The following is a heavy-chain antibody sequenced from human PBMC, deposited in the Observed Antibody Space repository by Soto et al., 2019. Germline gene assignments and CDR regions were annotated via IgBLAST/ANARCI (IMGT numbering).Heavy chain of an antibody. CDR3: TCIFSGGYGYGFYYYGMDV. D-gene: IGHD5-18*01. V-gene: IGHV4-39*01. J-gene: IGHJ6*02. CDR2: IYYSGST. Sequence: SQTLSLTCTVSAGSISSSSYYWGRIRQPPGKGLEWIGSIYYSGSTYYNPSLKSRVTISVDTSKSQFSLKLSSVTAADTAVYYCTCIFSGGYGYGFYYYGMDVWGQGTTVTVSS. CDR1: AGSISSSSYY.